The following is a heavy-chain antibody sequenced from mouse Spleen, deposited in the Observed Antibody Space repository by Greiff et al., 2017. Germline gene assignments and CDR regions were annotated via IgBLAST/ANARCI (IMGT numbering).Heavy chain of an antibody. D-gene: IGHD1-1*01. V-gene: IGHV1-64*01. CDR2: IHPNSGST. J-gene: IGHJ4*01. Sequence: QVQLQQPGAELVKPGASVKLSCKASGYTFTSYWMHWVKQRPGQGLEWIGMIHPNSGSTNYNEKFKSKATLTVDKSSSTAYMQLSSLTSEDSAVYYCARGEFITTVVAMGHYAMDYWGQGTSVTVSS. CDR1: GYTFTSYW. CDR3: ARGEFITTVVAMGHYAMDY.